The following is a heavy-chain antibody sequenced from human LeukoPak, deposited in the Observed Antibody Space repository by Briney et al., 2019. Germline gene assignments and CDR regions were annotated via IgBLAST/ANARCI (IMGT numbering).Heavy chain of an antibody. V-gene: IGHV4-31*03. J-gene: IGHJ4*02. CDR2: IYYSGST. CDR3: ARDMYDSSGFDY. D-gene: IGHD3-22*01. Sequence: PSQTLSLTCTVSGGSISSGGYYWSWIRQHPGKGLEWIGYIYYSGSTYYNPSLKSRVTISVDTSKSQFSLKLSSVTAADTAVYYCARDMYDSSGFDYWGQGTLVTVSS. CDR1: GGSISSGGYY.